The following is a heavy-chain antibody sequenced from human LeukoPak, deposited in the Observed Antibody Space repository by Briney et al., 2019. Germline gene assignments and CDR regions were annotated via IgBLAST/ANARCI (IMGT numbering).Heavy chain of an antibody. CDR1: GFPFSSYW. V-gene: IGHV3-7*04. D-gene: IGHD5-24*01. J-gene: IGHJ4*02. CDR2: IKQDGSKK. CDR3: TRVGYIDEGIDY. Sequence: GGSLRLSCSASGFPFSSYWMTWVRQAPGKGLEWVANIKQDGSKKSYVDSVKGRFTISRDNAKNSLYLQMNSLRAEDTAIYYCTRVGYIDEGIDYWGQGTLVTVSS.